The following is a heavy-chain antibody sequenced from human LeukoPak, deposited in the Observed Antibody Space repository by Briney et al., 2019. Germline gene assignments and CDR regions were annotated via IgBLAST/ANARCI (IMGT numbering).Heavy chain of an antibody. J-gene: IGHJ4*02. CDR2: ISYDGSNK. V-gene: IGHV3-30*01. Sequence: GGSLRLSCAASGFTFSKSWMSWVRQAPGKGLEWVAVISYDGSNKYYADSVKGRFTISRDNSKNTLYLQMNSLRAEDTAVYYCARDAGYGYPGNYFDYWGQGTLVTVSS. D-gene: IGHD5-18*01. CDR1: GFTFSKSW. CDR3: ARDAGYGYPGNYFDY.